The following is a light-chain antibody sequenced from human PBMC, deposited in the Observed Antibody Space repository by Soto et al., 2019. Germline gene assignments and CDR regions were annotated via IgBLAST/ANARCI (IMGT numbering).Light chain of an antibody. CDR1: QDSTKY. J-gene: IGKJ4*01. CDR2: DAS. Sequence: IQLTQSPSPLPASFGDEVTITCRASQDSTKYLAWYQQKPGKAPNLLIYDASTLHSGVPSRFSGSGSGTDFTLTISSLQAEDFATDYCQQRTSCPWTFGGGTKVDIK. V-gene: IGKV1-9*01. CDR3: QQRTSCPWT.